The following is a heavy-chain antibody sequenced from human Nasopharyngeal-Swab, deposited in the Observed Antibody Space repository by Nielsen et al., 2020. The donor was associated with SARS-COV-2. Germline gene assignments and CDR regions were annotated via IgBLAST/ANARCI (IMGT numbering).Heavy chain of an antibody. CDR3: AKEHTGGSIYYYYYYMDV. V-gene: IGHV3-30*18. CDR2: ISYDGSNK. J-gene: IGHJ6*03. Sequence: VRQAPGKGLEWVAVISYDGSNKYYADSVKGRFTISRDNSKNTLYLQMNSLRAEYTAVYYCAKEHTGGSIYYYYYYMDVWGKGTTVTVSS. D-gene: IGHD3-10*01.